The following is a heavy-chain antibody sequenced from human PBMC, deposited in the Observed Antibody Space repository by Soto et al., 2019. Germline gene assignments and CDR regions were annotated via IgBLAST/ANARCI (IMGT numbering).Heavy chain of an antibody. D-gene: IGHD1-1*01. CDR2: IYYNGDP. V-gene: IGHV4-39*01. CDR1: GGSVRSGNYF. J-gene: IGHJ3*01. CDR3: ALRLIENWNQVHAFAF. Sequence: QLQLHESGPGLVTPAETMSLTCAVSGGSVRSGNYFWGWISQPPGKGLEWIGNIYYNGDPYYSPALPRRVTMSVDAAQTQVSLRLTSVTAADTAVYYCALRLIENWNQVHAFAFWGQGTLVTVSS.